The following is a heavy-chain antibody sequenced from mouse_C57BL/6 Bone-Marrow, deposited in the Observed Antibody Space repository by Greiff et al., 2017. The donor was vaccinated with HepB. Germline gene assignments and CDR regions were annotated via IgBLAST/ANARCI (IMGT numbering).Heavy chain of an antibody. CDR2: ISSGGDYI. J-gene: IGHJ4*01. Sequence: EVKLVESGEGLVKPGGSLKLSCAASGFTFSSYAMSWVRQTPEKRLEWVAYISSGGDYIYYADTVKGRFTISRDNARNTLYLQMSSLKSEDTAMYYCTRGDYYGSGSPHYWGQGTSVTVSS. V-gene: IGHV5-9-1*02. D-gene: IGHD1-1*01. CDR3: TRGDYYGSGSPHY. CDR1: GFTFSSYA.